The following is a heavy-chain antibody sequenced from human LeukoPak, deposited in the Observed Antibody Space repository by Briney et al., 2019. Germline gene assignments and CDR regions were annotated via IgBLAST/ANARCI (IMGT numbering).Heavy chain of an antibody. CDR1: GFTFGSYG. J-gene: IGHJ6*03. CDR2: IRFDGDNK. CDR3: ARSVYGSGSYMDV. Sequence: PGRSLRLSCAAFGFTFGSYGMHWVRQAPGKGLEWVAVIRFDGDNKYYGEAVKGRFTIARNNAENKLFLDMNNLRADDTAVYFCARSVYGSGSYMDVWGQGTTVIVSS. V-gene: IGHV3-33*08. D-gene: IGHD3-10*01.